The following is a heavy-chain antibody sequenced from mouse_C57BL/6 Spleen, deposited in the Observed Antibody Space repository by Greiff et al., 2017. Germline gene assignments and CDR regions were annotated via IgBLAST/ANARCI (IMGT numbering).Heavy chain of an antibody. CDR1: GFTFSSYA. J-gene: IGHJ2*01. V-gene: IGHV5-4*01. CDR2: ISDGGSYT. Sequence: EVNVVESGGGLVKPGGSLKLSCAASGFTFSSYAMSWVRQTPEKRLEWVATISDGGSYTYYPDNVKGRFTISRDNAKNNLYLQMSHLKSEDTAMYYCARDGTGSYFDYWGQGTTLTVSS. D-gene: IGHD4-1*01. CDR3: ARDGTGSYFDY.